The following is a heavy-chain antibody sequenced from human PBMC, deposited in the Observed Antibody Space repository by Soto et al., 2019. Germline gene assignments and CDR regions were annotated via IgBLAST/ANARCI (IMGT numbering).Heavy chain of an antibody. CDR3: AKECCEWFGELLQPTYYYGMDV. CDR1: GFTFSSYA. J-gene: IGHJ6*02. Sequence: EVQLLESGGGLVQPGGSLRLSCAASGFTFSSYAMSWVRQAPGKGLEWVSAISGSGGSTYYADSVKGRFTISRDNSKNTLYLQMNSLRAEDTAVYYCAKECCEWFGELLQPTYYYGMDVWGQGTTVTVSS. CDR2: ISGSGGST. V-gene: IGHV3-23*01. D-gene: IGHD3-10*01.